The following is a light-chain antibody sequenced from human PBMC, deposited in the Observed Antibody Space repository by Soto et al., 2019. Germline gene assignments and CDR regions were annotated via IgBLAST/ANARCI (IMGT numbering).Light chain of an antibody. CDR1: QSVSSS. V-gene: IGKV3-11*01. Sequence: EIVLTQSPATLSVSPGDRVTLSCRASQSVSSSLAWYQQKSGQAPGLLVYDASKRATGIPARFSVSGSGTDFTLTISSLEPEDSAVYYCQQGSAWPYTFGQGTKLEIK. CDR2: DAS. J-gene: IGKJ2*01. CDR3: QQGSAWPYT.